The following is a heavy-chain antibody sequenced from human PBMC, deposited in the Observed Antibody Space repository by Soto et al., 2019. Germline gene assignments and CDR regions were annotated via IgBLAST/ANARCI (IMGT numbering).Heavy chain of an antibody. V-gene: IGHV4-30-4*08. CDR1: GGSISSGGYY. Sequence: SETLSLTCTVSGGSISSGGYYWSWIRHHPGKGLEWIGYIFYSGSTFYSPSLKSRVTISVDTSKNQFSLKLSSVTAADTAVYYCARVPFYDSSGRSYYFDYWGQGILVTVSS. D-gene: IGHD3-22*01. J-gene: IGHJ4*02. CDR3: ARVPFYDSSGRSYYFDY. CDR2: IFYSGST.